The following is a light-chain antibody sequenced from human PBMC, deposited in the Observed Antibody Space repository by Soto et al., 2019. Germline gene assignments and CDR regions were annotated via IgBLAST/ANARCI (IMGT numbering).Light chain of an antibody. V-gene: IGKV1-39*01. CDR2: AAS. J-gene: IGKJ1*01. CDR1: QSISSY. Sequence: DMHMTQSPSSLSASVGDRVTITCRASQSISSYLNWYQQKPGKAPKLLIYAASSLQSGVPSRFSGSGSGTDFTLTISSLQPEDFATYYCQQSYSTPWTFGQGTKVDNK. CDR3: QQSYSTPWT.